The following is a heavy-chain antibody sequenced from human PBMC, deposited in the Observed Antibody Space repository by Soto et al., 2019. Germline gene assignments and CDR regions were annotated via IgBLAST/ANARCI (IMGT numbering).Heavy chain of an antibody. CDR1: GFSFNTFT. Sequence: VGSLRLSCATSGFSFNTFTMNWVRQAPGKGLEWVSSISSSNSYVYYAHSMTGRFTISRDNAKNTLYLQLSSLRVEDTAVYYCARSLEADSTGYYGQTERSSPSYWGPGTLVTVSS. CDR3: ARSLEADSTGYYGQTERSSPSY. CDR2: ISSSNSYV. V-gene: IGHV3-21*01. D-gene: IGHD3-22*01. J-gene: IGHJ4*02.